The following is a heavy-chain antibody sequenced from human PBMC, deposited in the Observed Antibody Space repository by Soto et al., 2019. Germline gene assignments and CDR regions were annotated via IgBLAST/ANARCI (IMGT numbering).Heavy chain of an antibody. CDR1: GFTFNTYW. CDR2: IKEDGSEK. Sequence: PGGSLRLSCAASGFTFNTYWMSWVRQAPGKGLEWVANIKEDGSEKYYVDSVKGRLTISRDNAKNLLYLQMNSLGAGDTAMYYCETFTRRSSGAYWGQGHLVTVS. J-gene: IGHJ4*02. D-gene: IGHD6-25*01. CDR3: ETFTRRSSGAY. V-gene: IGHV3-7*01.